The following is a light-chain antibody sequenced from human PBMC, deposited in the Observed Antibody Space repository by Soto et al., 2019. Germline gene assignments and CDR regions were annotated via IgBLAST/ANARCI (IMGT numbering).Light chain of an antibody. J-gene: IGLJ3*02. Sequence: QSALTQPASVSGSPGQSITISCTGTSSDIGTYNYVSWYQQHPGKAPKLLIYEVTNRPSGVSARFSGSKSGNAASLTISGLQAADEADYYCSSYTSTNSWVFGGGTKLTVL. CDR2: EVT. V-gene: IGLV2-14*01. CDR3: SSYTSTNSWV. CDR1: SSDIGTYNY.